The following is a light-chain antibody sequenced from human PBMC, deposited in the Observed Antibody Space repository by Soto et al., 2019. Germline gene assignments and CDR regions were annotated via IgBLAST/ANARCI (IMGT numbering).Light chain of an antibody. CDR1: QSISSW. J-gene: IGKJ1*01. V-gene: IGKV1-5*03. CDR3: QQYNSYSPWT. Sequence: DIQMTQSPSTLSASVGDRVTITCRASQSISSWLAWYQQKPGKAPKLLIYKASSLESGVPSRFNGSGSGTESTLTISSLQPDDFATYYCQQYNSYSPWTFGQGTKVEIK. CDR2: KAS.